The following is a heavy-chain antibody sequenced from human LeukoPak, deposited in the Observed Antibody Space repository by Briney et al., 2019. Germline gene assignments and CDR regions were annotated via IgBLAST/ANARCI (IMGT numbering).Heavy chain of an antibody. CDR1: GFTFSNAW. CDR3: AKDEGALLVVPAANAWDY. V-gene: IGHV3-23*01. CDR2: ISGSGGST. Sequence: YPGGSLRLSCAASGFTFSNAWMSWVRQAPGKGLEWVSAISGSGGSTYYADSVKGRFTISRDNSKNTLYLQMNSLRAEDTAVYYCAKDEGALLVVPAANAWDYWGQGTLVTVSS. J-gene: IGHJ4*02. D-gene: IGHD2-2*01.